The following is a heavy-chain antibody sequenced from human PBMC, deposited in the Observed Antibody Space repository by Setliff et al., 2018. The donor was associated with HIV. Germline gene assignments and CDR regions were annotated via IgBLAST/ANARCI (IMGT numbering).Heavy chain of an antibody. V-gene: IGHV3-23*01. CDR2: ISGSGGST. J-gene: IGHJ6*03. D-gene: IGHD3-22*01. CDR1: GFSVSSNY. CDR3: ARDRGSYYDSRHMDV. Sequence: GGSLRLSCAASGFSVSSNYMSWVRQAPGKGLEWVSAISGSGGSTYYADSVKGRFTISRDNSRNTLYLQMNSLRAEDTAVYYCARDRGSYYDSRHMDVWGKGTTVTVSS.